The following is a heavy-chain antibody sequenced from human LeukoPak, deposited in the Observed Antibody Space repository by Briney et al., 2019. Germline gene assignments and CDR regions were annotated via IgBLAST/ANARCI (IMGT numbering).Heavy chain of an antibody. V-gene: IGHV4-31*03. CDR3: ARGTGTAMVHRYYGMDV. CDR2: IYYSGST. Sequence: SQTLSLTCTVSGGSISSGGYYWSWIRQHPGKGLEWIGYIYYSGSTYYNPSLKSRITISVDTSKNQFSLKLSSVTAADTAVYYCARGTGTAMVHRYYGMDVWGQGTTVAVSS. J-gene: IGHJ6*02. CDR1: GGSISSGGYY. D-gene: IGHD5-18*01.